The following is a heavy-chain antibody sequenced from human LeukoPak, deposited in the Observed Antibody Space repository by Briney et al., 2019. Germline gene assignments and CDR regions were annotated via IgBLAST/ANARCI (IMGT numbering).Heavy chain of an antibody. CDR3: ARGTRSGPNWFDP. V-gene: IGHV1-69*13. Sequence: ASVKVSCKASGYTFTSYYMHWVRQAPGQGLEWMGGIIPIFGTANYAQKFQGRVTITADESTSTAYMKLSSLRSEDTAVYYCARGTRSGPNWFDPWGQGTLVTVSS. CDR2: IIPIFGTA. D-gene: IGHD6-19*01. CDR1: GYTFTSYY. J-gene: IGHJ5*02.